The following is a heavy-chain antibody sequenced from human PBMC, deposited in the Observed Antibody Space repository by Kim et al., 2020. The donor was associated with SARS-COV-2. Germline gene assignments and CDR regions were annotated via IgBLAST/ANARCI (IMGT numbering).Heavy chain of an antibody. CDR3: ARAPPSPSSGSYHQGPSPYYFDY. J-gene: IGHJ4*02. CDR1: GGTFSSYA. D-gene: IGHD3-10*01. V-gene: IGHV1-69*13. CDR2: IIPIFGTA. Sequence: SVKVSCKASGGTFSSYAISWVRQAPGQGLEWMGGIIPIFGTANYAQKFQGRVTITADESTSTAYMELSSLRSEDTAVYYCARAPPSPSSGSYHQGPSPYYFDYWGQGTLVTVSS.